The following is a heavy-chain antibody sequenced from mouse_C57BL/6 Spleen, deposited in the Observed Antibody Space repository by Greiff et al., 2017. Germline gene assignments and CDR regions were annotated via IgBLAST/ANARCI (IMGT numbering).Heavy chain of an antibody. CDR3: ARRGGYEQNWCAD. Sequence: QVQLQQSGAELVKPGASVKISCKASGYAFSSYWMNWVKQSPGKGLEWIGQIYPGDGDTNYNGKFKRKATLTADKYSSTSYMQLRRLTSEDAAVYFCARRGGYEQNWCADWGQGTLVTVSA. V-gene: IGHV1-80*01. CDR1: GYAFSSYW. J-gene: IGHJ3*01. D-gene: IGHD2-2*01. CDR2: IYPGDGDT.